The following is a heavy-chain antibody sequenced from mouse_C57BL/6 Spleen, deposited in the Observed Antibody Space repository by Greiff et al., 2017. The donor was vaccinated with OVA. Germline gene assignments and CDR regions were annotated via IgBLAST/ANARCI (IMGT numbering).Heavy chain of an antibody. CDR3: ARALTGTLRFYFDY. V-gene: IGHV5-4*01. Sequence: EVQLVESGGGLVKPGGSLKLSCAASGFTFSSYAMSWVRQTPEKRLEWVATISDGGSYTYYPDNVKGRFTISRDKAKNNLYLQMSHLKSEDTAMYYCARALTGTLRFYFDYWGQGTTLTVSS. CDR1: GFTFSSYA. CDR2: ISDGGSYT. D-gene: IGHD4-1*01. J-gene: IGHJ2*01.